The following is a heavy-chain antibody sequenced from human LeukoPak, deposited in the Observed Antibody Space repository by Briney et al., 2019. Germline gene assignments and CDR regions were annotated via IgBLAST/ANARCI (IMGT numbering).Heavy chain of an antibody. V-gene: IGHV4-4*07. D-gene: IGHD4-11*01. J-gene: IGHJ4*02. CDR1: GGSISSYY. CDR3: ARETTITTVTGFDY. CDR2: IYTSGST. Sequence: SETLSLTCTVSGGSISSYYWSWIRQPAGKGLEWIGRIYTSGSTNYNPSLKSRVTMSVDTSKNQFSLKLSSVTAADTAVYYCARETTITTVTGFDYWGQGTLVTVSS.